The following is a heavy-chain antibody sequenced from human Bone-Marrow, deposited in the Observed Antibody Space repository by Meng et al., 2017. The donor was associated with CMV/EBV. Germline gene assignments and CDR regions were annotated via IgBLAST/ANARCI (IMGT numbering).Heavy chain of an antibody. Sequence: SETLSLTCTVSGGSISSYFWSWIRQPPGKGLEWLGYVDNSGNTNYSPSLKSRVTISLDPSKNQFSLNLTSVTVAVTAVYFCARDGLQWFDPWGQGTLVTVSS. CDR3: ARDGLQWFDP. J-gene: IGHJ5*02. CDR2: VDNSGNT. CDR1: GGSISSYF. D-gene: IGHD4-11*01. V-gene: IGHV4-59*01.